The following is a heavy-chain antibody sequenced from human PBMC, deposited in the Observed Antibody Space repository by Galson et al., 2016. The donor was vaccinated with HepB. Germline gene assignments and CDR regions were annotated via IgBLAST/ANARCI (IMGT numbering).Heavy chain of an antibody. D-gene: IGHD6-13*01. CDR3: ARGGGAAAAA. CDR2: IYSSGNT. V-gene: IGHV3-53*01. J-gene: IGHJ5*02. CDR1: GFTVSNNY. Sequence: SLRLPCAASGFTVSNNYMRWVRQATGKALEWVSLIYSSGNTHYADSVKGRFTISRDSSKNTVYLQMNSLRVDDTAVYYCARGGGAAAAAWGQGTLVTVSS.